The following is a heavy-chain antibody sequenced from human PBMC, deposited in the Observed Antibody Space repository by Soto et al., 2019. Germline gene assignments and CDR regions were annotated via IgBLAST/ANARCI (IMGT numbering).Heavy chain of an antibody. CDR2: ISGSGGST. Sequence: GGSLRLSCAASGFTFSSYAMSWVRQAPGKGLEWVSAISGSGGSTYYADSVKGRFTISRDNSKNTLYLQMNSLRAEDTAVYYCAKDPGGYSSSSAWFDPSGQGTLVTVSS. J-gene: IGHJ5*02. D-gene: IGHD6-6*01. V-gene: IGHV3-23*01. CDR1: GFTFSSYA. CDR3: AKDPGGYSSSSAWFDP.